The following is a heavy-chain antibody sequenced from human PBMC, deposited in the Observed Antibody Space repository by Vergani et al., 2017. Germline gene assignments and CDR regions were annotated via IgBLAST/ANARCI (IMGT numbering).Heavy chain of an antibody. J-gene: IGHJ4*02. CDR2: ISAGGST. CDR1: GFTISSYA. CDR3: AKGPDKVTGVSGFFDY. Sequence: EVQLLESGGGLVQPGGSLRLSCAASGFTISSYAMTWVRQAPGKGLEWVSTISAGGSTYNADSVRGRFTISRDNSKNTLFLHINTLRAEDTAVYYCAKGPDKVTGVSGFFDYWGQGTLVTVSS. D-gene: IGHD1-26*01. V-gene: IGHV3-23*01.